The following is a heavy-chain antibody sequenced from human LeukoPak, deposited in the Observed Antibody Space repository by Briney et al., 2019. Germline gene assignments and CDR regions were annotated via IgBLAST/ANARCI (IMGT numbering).Heavy chain of an antibody. Sequence: GSSVKVSCKASGGTFSSYAMIWVRQAPGQGLEWMGGIIPIFGTANYAQKFQGRVTITTDESTSTAYMELSSLRSEDTAVYYCARGTYYYDSSGYFRWFDPWGQGTLVTVSS. CDR2: IIPIFGTA. CDR1: GGTFSSYA. D-gene: IGHD3-22*01. CDR3: ARGTYYYDSSGYFRWFDP. J-gene: IGHJ5*02. V-gene: IGHV1-69*05.